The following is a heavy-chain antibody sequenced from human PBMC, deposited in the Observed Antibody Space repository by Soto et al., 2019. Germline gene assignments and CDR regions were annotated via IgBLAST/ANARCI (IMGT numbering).Heavy chain of an antibody. CDR2: ISYDGSNK. D-gene: IGHD4-17*01. Sequence: QVQLVESGGGVVQPGRSLRLSCAASGFTFSSYAMHWVHQAPGKGLEWVAVISYDGSNKYYADSVKGRFTISRDNSKNTLYLQMNSLRAEDTAVYYCARADYGGDYFDYWGQGTLVTVSS. J-gene: IGHJ4*02. CDR3: ARADYGGDYFDY. V-gene: IGHV3-30-3*01. CDR1: GFTFSSYA.